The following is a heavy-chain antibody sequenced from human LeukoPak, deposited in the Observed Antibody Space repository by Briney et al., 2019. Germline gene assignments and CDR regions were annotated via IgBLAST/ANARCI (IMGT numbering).Heavy chain of an antibody. V-gene: IGHV4-4*02. CDR3: ARDRGGYTYSHDY. Sequence: SETLSLTCAVSGGSISSNNWWIWVRQSPEKGPEWIGEIYHDGSTNYNPSLKSRVTISMDKSKNQLSLKLNFVTAADTAVYYCARDRGGYTYSHDYWGQGTLVTVSS. CDR2: IYHDGST. CDR1: GGSISSNNW. J-gene: IGHJ4*02. D-gene: IGHD5-18*01.